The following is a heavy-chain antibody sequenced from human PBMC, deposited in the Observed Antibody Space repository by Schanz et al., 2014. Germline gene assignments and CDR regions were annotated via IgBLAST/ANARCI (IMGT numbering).Heavy chain of an antibody. J-gene: IGHJ4*02. CDR2: VHPGGST. CDR1: TFTFSSDW. D-gene: IGHD6-13*01. Sequence: EVQLVESGGGLVQPGGSLRLSCAASTFTFSSDWMTWVRQAPGKGLEWVSFVHPGGSTYYPDSVKGRFTISRDNAKNTLYLQMNSLSAEDTAVYYCARDQGYTTSWHIFDLWGQGTLVTVSS. V-gene: IGHV3-66*01. CDR3: ARDQGYTTSWHIFDL.